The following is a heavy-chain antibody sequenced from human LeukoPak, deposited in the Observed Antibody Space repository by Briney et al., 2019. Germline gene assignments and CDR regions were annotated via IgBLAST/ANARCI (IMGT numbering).Heavy chain of an antibody. CDR2: IYYSGST. Sequence: SETLSLTCTVSGGSISSSTFYWGWIRQPPGKGLEWIGTIYYSGSTFYNPSLKSRVTISVDTSKNQFSLKLSSVTAADTAVYYCARVGYYDILTGYSRFDPWGQGTLVTVSS. CDR1: GGSISSSTFY. D-gene: IGHD3-9*01. J-gene: IGHJ5*02. CDR3: ARVGYYDILTGYSRFDP. V-gene: IGHV4-39*07.